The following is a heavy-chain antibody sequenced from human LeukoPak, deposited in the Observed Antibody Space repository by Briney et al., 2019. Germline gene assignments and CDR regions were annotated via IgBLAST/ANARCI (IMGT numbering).Heavy chain of an antibody. D-gene: IGHD1-14*01. CDR3: TTDRRMNPFDL. V-gene: IGHV3-21*04. CDR2: ISSSSYI. CDR1: GFTFSSYS. J-gene: IGHJ2*01. Sequence: GGSLRLSCAASGFTFSSYSMNWVRQAPGKGLEWVSSISSSSYIYYADSVKGRFTISRDNAKNSLYLQMNSLKTEDTAVYYCTTDRRMNPFDLWGRGTLVTVSS.